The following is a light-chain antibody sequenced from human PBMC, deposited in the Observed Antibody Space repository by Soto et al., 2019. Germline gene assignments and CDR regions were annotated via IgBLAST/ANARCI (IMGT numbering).Light chain of an antibody. CDR1: SSNIGAGYD. V-gene: IGLV1-40*01. J-gene: IGLJ2*01. CDR2: GNS. CDR3: QSYDSSLSRV. Sequence: QAVVTQPTSVSGATGERVTISCTGSSSNIGAGYDVHWYQQLPGTAPKLLIYGNSNRPSGVPDRFSGSKSGTSASLAITGLQAEDEADYYCQSYDSSLSRVFGGGTKLTV.